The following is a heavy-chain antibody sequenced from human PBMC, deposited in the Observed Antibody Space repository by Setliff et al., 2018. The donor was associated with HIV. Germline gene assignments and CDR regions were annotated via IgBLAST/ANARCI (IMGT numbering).Heavy chain of an antibody. Sequence: TSETLSLTCTVSGGSISNNSYYWGWVRQPPGKGLELIGNLFYSGNTYYNPSLKSRVTISVDTSKNQFSLKLSSVTAADTAIYFCARQFRYPNRAVAGVDYWGQGTLVTVSS. CDR2: LFYSGNT. V-gene: IGHV4-39*01. J-gene: IGHJ4*02. D-gene: IGHD6-19*01. CDR1: GGSISNNSYY. CDR3: ARQFRYPNRAVAGVDY.